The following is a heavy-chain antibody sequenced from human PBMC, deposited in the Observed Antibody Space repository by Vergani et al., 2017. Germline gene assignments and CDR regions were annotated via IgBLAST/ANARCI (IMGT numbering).Heavy chain of an antibody. D-gene: IGHD6-13*01. CDR2: INPNSGGT. CDR3: ARVRLTGAPAAASVPDY. CDR1: GYTFTGYY. Sequence: QVQLVQSGAEVKKPGASVKVSCKAPGYTFTGYYMHWVRQPPGQGLEWMGWINPNSGGTNYAQKFQGRVTMTRDTSISTAYMELSRLRSDDTAVYYCARVRLTGAPAAASVPDYWGEGTLVTVSS. V-gene: IGHV1-2*02. J-gene: IGHJ4*02.